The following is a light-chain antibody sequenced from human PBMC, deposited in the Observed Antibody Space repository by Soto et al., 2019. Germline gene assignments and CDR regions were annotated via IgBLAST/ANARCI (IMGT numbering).Light chain of an antibody. Sequence: PGEGSTLSCRASQIVPRSYLAWYHQKPGQAPRLLIYDASNRATGIPARFSGSGSGTDFTLTTSSLEPEDFAVYYCQQRSNWPPEITFGQGTRLEIK. J-gene: IGKJ5*01. CDR1: QIVPRSY. CDR2: DAS. CDR3: QQRSNWPPEIT. V-gene: IGKV3-11*01.